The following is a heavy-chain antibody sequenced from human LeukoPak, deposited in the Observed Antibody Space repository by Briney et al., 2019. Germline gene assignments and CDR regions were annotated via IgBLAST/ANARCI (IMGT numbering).Heavy chain of an antibody. CDR1: GFTFSSYE. D-gene: IGHD4-11*01. Sequence: GGSLRLSCAASGFTFSSYEMNWVRQAPGKGLEWVSYISSSGSTIYYADSVKGRFTISRDNAKNSLYLQMNSLRAEDTAVYYCARVSYSDYSFSYWGQGTLVTVSS. CDR2: ISSSGSTI. V-gene: IGHV3-48*03. CDR3: ARVSYSDYSFSY. J-gene: IGHJ4*02.